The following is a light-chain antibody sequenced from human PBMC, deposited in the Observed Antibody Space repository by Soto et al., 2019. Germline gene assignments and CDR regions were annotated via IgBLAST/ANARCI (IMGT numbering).Light chain of an antibody. CDR1: QTIDTY. Sequence: DIQMTQSPSSLSASVGDRVTITCRASQTIDTYLNWYQQNPGKAPKLLIYAASTLQNGVPSRFSGSGSGTDFTLTISSLQPEDFAVYYCHQYGSSWTFGQGTKVEVK. J-gene: IGKJ1*01. V-gene: IGKV1-39*01. CDR3: HQYGSSWT. CDR2: AAS.